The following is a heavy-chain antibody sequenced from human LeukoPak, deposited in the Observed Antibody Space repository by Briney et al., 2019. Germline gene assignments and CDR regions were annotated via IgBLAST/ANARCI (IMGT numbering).Heavy chain of an antibody. V-gene: IGHV3-20*04. Sequence: SGGSLRLSCAASGFTFDDYGMSWVRQAPGKGLEWVFGINWNGGSTGYADSVKGRFTISGDNAKNSLYLQMNSLRAEDTALYYCARANEAAAGTDSWGQGTLVTVSS. D-gene: IGHD6-13*01. J-gene: IGHJ4*02. CDR3: ARANEAAAGTDS. CDR1: GFTFDDYG. CDR2: INWNGGST.